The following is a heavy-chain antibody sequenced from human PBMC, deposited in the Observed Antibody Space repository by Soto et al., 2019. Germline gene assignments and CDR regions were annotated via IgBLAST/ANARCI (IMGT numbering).Heavy chain of an antibody. Sequence: EVQLVESGGGLIQPGGSLRLSCAVSGFTVSNNYMSWVRQAPGKGLEGVSVIYSGGYTAYGDSVKGRFTISRDNSTTPLCLQTNCRRAADTAGFYCAPHPGGGGYWGQGTLVTVSS. J-gene: IGHJ4*02. D-gene: IGHD3-10*01. V-gene: IGHV3-53*01. CDR1: GFTVSNNY. CDR2: IYSGGYT. CDR3: APHPGGGGY.